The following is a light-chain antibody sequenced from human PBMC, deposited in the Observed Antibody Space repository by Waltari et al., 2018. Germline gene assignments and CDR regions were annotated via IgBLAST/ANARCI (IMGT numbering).Light chain of an antibody. Sequence: EIVMTQSPATLSVSPGERATISCRASQVVSSNLAWYQQKPGQAPRLRIYGASTRATGIPARFSGSGSGTEFTLTISSLQSEDFAVYYCQQYNNWPLTFGGGTKVEIK. CDR2: GAS. CDR3: QQYNNWPLT. CDR1: QVVSSN. V-gene: IGKV3-15*01. J-gene: IGKJ4*01.